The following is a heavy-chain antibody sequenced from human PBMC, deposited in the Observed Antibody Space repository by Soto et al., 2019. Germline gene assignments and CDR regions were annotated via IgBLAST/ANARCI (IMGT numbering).Heavy chain of an antibody. CDR3: ARTYGYSSSWYADYYYYGMDV. D-gene: IGHD6-13*01. Sequence: QVQLVESGGGVVQPGRSLRLSCAASGFTFSSYAMHWVRQAPGKGLEWVAVISYDGSNKYYADSVKGRFTISRDNSKNTLYLQMNSLRAEDTAVYYCARTYGYSSSWYADYYYYGMDVWGQGTTVTVSS. J-gene: IGHJ6*02. V-gene: IGHV3-30-3*01. CDR1: GFTFSSYA. CDR2: ISYDGSNK.